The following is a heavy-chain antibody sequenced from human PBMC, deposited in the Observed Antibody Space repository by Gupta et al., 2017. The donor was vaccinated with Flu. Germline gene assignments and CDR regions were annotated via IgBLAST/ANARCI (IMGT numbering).Heavy chain of an antibody. V-gene: IGHV1-69*17. D-gene: IGHD2-21*02. J-gene: IGHJ1*01. CDR2: ILPIIGVS. CDR3: VRLTPCGGDCYFFQH. CDR1: GDTFSSNT. Sequence: QVQLVQSGAEVKKSGSSVKVSCKASGDTFSSNTFSWVRQAPGQGLEWMGGILPIIGVSNYAQEFQGRVTISADQGTSTVYLEVTSLKSDDKAVYYCVRLTPCGGDCYFFQHWGQGTLVTVPS.